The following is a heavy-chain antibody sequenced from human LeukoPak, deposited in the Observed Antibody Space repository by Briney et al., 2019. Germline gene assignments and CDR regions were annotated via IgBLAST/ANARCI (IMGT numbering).Heavy chain of an antibody. J-gene: IGHJ4*02. V-gene: IGHV1-2*06. Sequence: GASVKVSCKASGYTFTGHYMHWVRQAPGQELEWMGRINPNSGGTNYAQKFQGRVTMTRDTSISTAYMELSRLRSDDTAVYYCARGSGYDVDYWGQGTLVTVSS. CDR2: INPNSGGT. CDR3: ARGSGYDVDY. D-gene: IGHD5-12*01. CDR1: GYTFTGHY.